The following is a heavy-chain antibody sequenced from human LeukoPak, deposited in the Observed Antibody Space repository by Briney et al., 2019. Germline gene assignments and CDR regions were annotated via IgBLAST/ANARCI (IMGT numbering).Heavy chain of an antibody. V-gene: IGHV3-21*01. CDR2: ISSSSSYI. CDR1: GFTFSSYS. J-gene: IGHJ4*02. CDR3: ARGGTAMAFDY. D-gene: IGHD5-18*01. Sequence: PGGSLRLSCAASGFTFSSYSMNWVRQAPGKGLEWVSSISSSSSYIYYADSVKGRSTISRDNAKNSLYLQMNSLRAEDTAVYYCARGGTAMAFDYWGQGTLVTVSS.